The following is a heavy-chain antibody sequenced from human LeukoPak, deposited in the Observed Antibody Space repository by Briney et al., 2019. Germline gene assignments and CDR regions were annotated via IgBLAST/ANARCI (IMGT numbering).Heavy chain of an antibody. J-gene: IGHJ3*02. Sequence: GASVKVSCKASGYTFTSYGISWVRQAPGQGLEWMGWISAYNGNTNYAQKLQGRVTMTTDTSTSTAYMELRSLRSDDTAVYYCARRSEGPVPADPMDSSGLYAFDIWGQGTMVTVSS. V-gene: IGHV1-18*01. D-gene: IGHD6-19*01. CDR2: ISAYNGNT. CDR1: GYTFTSYG. CDR3: ARRSEGPVPADPMDSSGLYAFDI.